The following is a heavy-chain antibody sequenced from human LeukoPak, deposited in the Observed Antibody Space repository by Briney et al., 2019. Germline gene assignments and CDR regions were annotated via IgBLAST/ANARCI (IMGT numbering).Heavy chain of an antibody. Sequence: PSETLSLPCTVSGGSISSSSHDWGWIRQPPGKGLEWIARSYYGGSTYYNPSLKSRVTISVDTSKNQFSLKLNSVTAADTAVYSCARRENYYDSSGSLRGGFDIWGQGTVVTVSS. J-gene: IGHJ3*02. CDR2: SYYGGST. D-gene: IGHD3-22*01. CDR3: ARRENYYDSSGSLRGGFDI. CDR1: GGSISSSSHD. V-gene: IGHV4-39*01.